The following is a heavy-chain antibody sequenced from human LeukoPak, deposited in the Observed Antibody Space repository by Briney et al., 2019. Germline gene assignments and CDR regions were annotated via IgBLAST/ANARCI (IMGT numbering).Heavy chain of an antibody. D-gene: IGHD4-23*01. CDR1: GDSFTIND. J-gene: IGHJ2*01. Sequence: GASVKVSCKASGDSFTINDVNWVRQATGQGLEWMGGIIPIFGTANYAQKFQGRVTITTDESTSTAYMELSSLRSEDTAVYYCASGRYYGGSSYWYFDLWGRGTLVTVSS. V-gene: IGHV1-69*05. CDR2: IIPIFGTA. CDR3: ASGRYYGGSSYWYFDL.